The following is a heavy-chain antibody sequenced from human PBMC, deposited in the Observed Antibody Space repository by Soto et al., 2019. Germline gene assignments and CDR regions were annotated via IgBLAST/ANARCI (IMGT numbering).Heavy chain of an antibody. D-gene: IGHD2-2*01. CDR1: GFTFSSYA. CDR3: AKAGCSSTSCYAAYYYYGMDV. J-gene: IGHJ6*02. CDR2: ISGSGGST. Sequence: GGSLRLSCAASGFTFSSYAMSWVRQAPGKGLEWVSAISGSGGSTYYADSVKGRFTISRDNSKNTLYLQMNSLRAEDTAVYYCAKAGCSSTSCYAAYYYYGMDVWGQGTTVTVSS. V-gene: IGHV3-23*01.